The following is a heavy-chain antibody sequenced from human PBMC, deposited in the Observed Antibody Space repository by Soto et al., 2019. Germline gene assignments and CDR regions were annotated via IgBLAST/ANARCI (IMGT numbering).Heavy chain of an antibody. CDR2: IYYSGST. CDR3: ATPGEYRRSGYFDY. D-gene: IGHD6-6*01. CDR1: GGSIISSSYY. Sequence: QLQLQESGPGLVKPSETLSLTCTVSGGSIISSSYYWGWIRQPPGKGLEWIGSIYYSGSTYYNPSLKSRGTISVYTSKNQVSLRLSSVTAADTAVYYCATPGEYRRSGYFDYWGQGTLISVSS. V-gene: IGHV4-39*01. J-gene: IGHJ4*02.